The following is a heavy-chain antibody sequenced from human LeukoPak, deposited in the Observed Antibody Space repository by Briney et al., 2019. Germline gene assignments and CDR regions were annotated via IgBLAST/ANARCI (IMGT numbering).Heavy chain of an antibody. CDR2: ISGSGGRT. Sequence: PGGSLRLSCAASGFTFSSYAMSWVRQAPGKGLEWVSAISGSGGRTYYADSVKGRFTISRDNSKNTLYLQMDSLRAEDTAVYYCAKDIGELLYYLDYWGQGTLVTVSS. CDR1: GFTFSSYA. CDR3: AKDIGELLYYLDY. D-gene: IGHD1-26*01. V-gene: IGHV3-23*01. J-gene: IGHJ4*02.